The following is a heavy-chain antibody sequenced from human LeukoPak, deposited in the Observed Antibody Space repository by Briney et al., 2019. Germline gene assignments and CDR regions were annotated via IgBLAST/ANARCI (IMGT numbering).Heavy chain of an antibody. CDR1: GYTFTGYY. D-gene: IGHD6-13*01. Sequence: ASVKVSCKASGYTFTGYYLHWVRQAPGQGLEWMGWISAYNGNTNYAQKLQGRVTMTTDTSTSTAYMELRSLRSDDTAVYYCAREQRGIAYDYWGQGPLVTVSS. CDR3: AREQRGIAYDY. CDR2: ISAYNGNT. J-gene: IGHJ4*02. V-gene: IGHV1-18*04.